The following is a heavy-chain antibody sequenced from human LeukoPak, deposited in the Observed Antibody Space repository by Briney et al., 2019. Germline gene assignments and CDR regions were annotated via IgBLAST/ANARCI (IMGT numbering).Heavy chain of an antibody. D-gene: IGHD4-17*01. J-gene: IGHJ4*02. Sequence: GGSLRLSCAASGFTFSSYAMSWVRQAPGQGLEWVSAISRSGGSTYHADPVKGRFTISRDNSKNTLYPQMNSLRAEDTAVYYCAKALSQNRILTVSGWGQGTLVTVSS. CDR3: AKALSQNRILTVSG. CDR1: GFTFSSYA. V-gene: IGHV3-23*01. CDR2: ISRSGGST.